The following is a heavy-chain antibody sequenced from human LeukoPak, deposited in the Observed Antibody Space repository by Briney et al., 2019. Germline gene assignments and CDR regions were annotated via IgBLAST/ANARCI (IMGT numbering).Heavy chain of an antibody. J-gene: IGHJ5*02. V-gene: IGHV4-4*02. CDR1: GGSISNNNW. Sequence: SGTLSLTCAVSGGSISNNNWWSWVRQPPGKGLEWIGEIYHSGSTNYNPSLKSRVTISVDKSKNQFSLKLSSVTAADTAVYYCVRGRYSSGWFKDKNWFDPWGQGIPVTVSS. D-gene: IGHD6-19*01. CDR3: VRGRYSSGWFKDKNWFDP. CDR2: IYHSGST.